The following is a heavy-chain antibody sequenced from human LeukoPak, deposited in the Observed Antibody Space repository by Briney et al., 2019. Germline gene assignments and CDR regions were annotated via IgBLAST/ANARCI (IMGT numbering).Heavy chain of an antibody. J-gene: IGHJ4*02. Sequence: GGSLRLSCAASGFTFSSYSMNWVRQAPGKGLEWVSSISSSSSYIYCADSVKGRFTISRDNAKNSLYLQMNSLRAEDTAVYYCARANPYCGGDCYSDYWGQGTLVTVSS. CDR3: ARANPYCGGDCYSDY. D-gene: IGHD2-21*02. CDR1: GFTFSSYS. V-gene: IGHV3-21*01. CDR2: ISSSSSYI.